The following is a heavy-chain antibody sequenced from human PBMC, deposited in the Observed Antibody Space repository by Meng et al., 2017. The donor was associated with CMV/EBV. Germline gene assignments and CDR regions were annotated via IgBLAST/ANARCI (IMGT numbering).Heavy chain of an antibody. V-gene: IGHV4-4*07. CDR2: IYTSGST. CDR1: GGSISSYY. D-gene: IGHD2-2*02. CDR3: AREIVVVPAAIDNWFDP. J-gene: IGHJ5*02. Sequence: QGQLKGSGPGLVKPSETLSLTCTVSGGSISSYYWSWIRQPAGKGLEWIGRIYTSGSTNYNPSLKSRVTMSVDTSKNQFSLKLSSVTAADTAVYYCAREIVVVPAAIDNWFDPWGQGTLVTVSS.